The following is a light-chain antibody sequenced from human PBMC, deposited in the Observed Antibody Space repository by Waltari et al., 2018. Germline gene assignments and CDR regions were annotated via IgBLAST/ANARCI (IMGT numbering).Light chain of an antibody. CDR2: STT. CDR3: VLYMGSDIL. J-gene: IGLJ3*02. CDR1: SGSVSISHS. V-gene: IGLV8-61*01. Sequence: QTVVTQEPSFSVSPGGTVTLNCGLSSGSVSISHSTSWYQHTPGQAPRSLISSTTTRFSGVPDRFSGSILGNKAALTITGAQADDESDYYCVLYMGSDILFGGGTKVTVL.